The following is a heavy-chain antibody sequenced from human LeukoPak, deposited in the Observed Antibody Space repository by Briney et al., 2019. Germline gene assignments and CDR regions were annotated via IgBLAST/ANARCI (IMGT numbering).Heavy chain of an antibody. J-gene: IGHJ6*02. V-gene: IGHV3-23*01. CDR1: GFTFSSYA. D-gene: IGHD6-19*01. CDR2: ISGSGGST. Sequence: GGSLRLSCAASGFTFSSYAMSWVRQAPGKGLEWVSAISGSGGSTYYADSVKGRFTISRDNSKNTLYLQMNSLRAEDTAVYYCAKDRVAGTEGSYYYGMDVRGQGTTVTVSS. CDR3: AKDRVAGTEGSYYYGMDV.